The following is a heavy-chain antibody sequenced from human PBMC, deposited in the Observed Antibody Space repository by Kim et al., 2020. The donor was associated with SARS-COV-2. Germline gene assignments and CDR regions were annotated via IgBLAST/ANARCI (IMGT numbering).Heavy chain of an antibody. Sequence: SETLSLTCAVYGGSFSGYYWSWIRQPPGKGLEWIGEINHSGSTNYNPSLKSRVTISVDTSKNQFSLKLSSVTAADTAVYYCARVNRAGIVVVPAAITRGGYFDYWGQGTLVTVSS. D-gene: IGHD2-2*01. CDR2: INHSGST. CDR1: GGSFSGYY. V-gene: IGHV4-34*01. J-gene: IGHJ4*02. CDR3: ARVNRAGIVVVPAAITRGGYFDY.